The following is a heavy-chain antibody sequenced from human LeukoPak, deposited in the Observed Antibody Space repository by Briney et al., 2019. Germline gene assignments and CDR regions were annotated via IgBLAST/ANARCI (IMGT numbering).Heavy chain of an antibody. D-gene: IGHD2-21*01. J-gene: IGHJ4*02. Sequence: SETLSLTCNVSGASFNYYYWSWIRQPAGKGLEWIGRVYLGGSTNYNPSLKSRVMMSLDKANNQFSLRPSSVTAADTATYYSARDHCDDAACYPFDRWGQGTLVTVSS. V-gene: IGHV4-4*07. CDR3: ARDHCDDAACYPFDR. CDR1: GASFNYYY. CDR2: VYLGGST.